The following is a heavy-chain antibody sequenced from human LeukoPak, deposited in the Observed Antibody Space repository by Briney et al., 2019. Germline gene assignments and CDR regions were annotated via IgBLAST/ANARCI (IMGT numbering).Heavy chain of an antibody. CDR3: ARDGDGYTNAEYFQH. D-gene: IGHD5-24*01. CDR1: GFTVSSNY. J-gene: IGHJ1*01. Sequence: HPGGSLRLSCAASGFTVSSNYMSWVRQAPGKGLEWVSVIYSGGSTYYADSVKGRFTISRDNSKNTLYLQMNSLRAEDTAVYYCARDGDGYTNAEYFQHWGQGTLVTVSS. CDR2: IYSGGST. V-gene: IGHV3-53*01.